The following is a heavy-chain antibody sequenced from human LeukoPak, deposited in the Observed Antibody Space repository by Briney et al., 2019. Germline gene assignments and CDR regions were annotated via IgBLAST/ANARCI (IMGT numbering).Heavy chain of an antibody. Sequence: GGSLRLSCAASGFTFSSYAMSWVRQAPGKGLEWVSAISGSSGSTYYADSVKGRFTISRDNSKNTLYLQMNSLRAEDTAVYYCAKDARDYYDSSGYYQIGYFDYWGQGTLVTVSS. V-gene: IGHV3-23*01. D-gene: IGHD3-22*01. CDR1: GFTFSSYA. J-gene: IGHJ4*02. CDR3: AKDARDYYDSSGYYQIGYFDY. CDR2: ISGSSGST.